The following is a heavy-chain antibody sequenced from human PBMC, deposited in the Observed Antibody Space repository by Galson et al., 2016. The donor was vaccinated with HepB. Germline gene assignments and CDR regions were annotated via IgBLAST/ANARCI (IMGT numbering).Heavy chain of an antibody. V-gene: IGHV2-5*02. CDR1: GFSLNTSGVA. D-gene: IGHD5-18*01. CDR2: IYWDDDK. J-gene: IGHJ4*02. Sequence: PALVKPPQTLTLTCTFSGFSLNTSGVAVGWIRQPPGKALEWLAVIYWDDDKRYSPSLKSRLTITKDTSKNQVVLTMTNMDPVDTATYYCARRGYGYGFAYFDYWGQGTLVTVSS. CDR3: ARRGYGYGFAYFDY.